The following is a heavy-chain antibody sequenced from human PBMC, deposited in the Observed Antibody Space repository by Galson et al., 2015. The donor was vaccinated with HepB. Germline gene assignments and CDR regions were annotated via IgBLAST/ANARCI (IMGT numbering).Heavy chain of an antibody. CDR2: VNPNGGST. V-gene: IGHV1-2*02. CDR1: GYTFTHYY. Sequence: SVKVSCKASGYTFTHYYIHWVRQAPGQGLEWLGWVNPNGGSTDYAQKFQGRVTLTGDTSISTAYMELSDMKSDDTAVYYCARSSLYQWNGYDAFDIWGQGTLVTVSS. D-gene: IGHD1-20*01. CDR3: ARSSLYQWNGYDAFDI. J-gene: IGHJ3*02.